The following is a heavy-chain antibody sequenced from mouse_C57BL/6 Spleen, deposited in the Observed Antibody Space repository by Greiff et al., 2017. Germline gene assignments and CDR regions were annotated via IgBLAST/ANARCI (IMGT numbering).Heavy chain of an antibody. J-gene: IGHJ4*01. CDR1: GYSFTGYY. CDR3: AYGSSYYYAMDY. CDR2: INPSTGGT. D-gene: IGHD1-1*01. Sequence: VQLKESGPELVKPGASVKISCKASGYSFTGYYMNWVKQSPEKSLEWIGEINPSTGGTTYNQKFKAKATLTVDKSSSTAYMQLKSLTSEDSAVYYCAYGSSYYYAMDYWGQGTSVTVSS. V-gene: IGHV1-42*01.